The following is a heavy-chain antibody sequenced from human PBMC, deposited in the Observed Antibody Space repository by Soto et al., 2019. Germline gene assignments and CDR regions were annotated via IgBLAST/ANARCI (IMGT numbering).Heavy chain of an antibody. Sequence: SETLSLTCAVSGGSISGSYYYWAWLRQSPGKGPEWIGSVFYTGFTSYNPSLESRVSVSVDTSKSQFSLKLSAVTAADTAVYYCATSQKGYNWNYFGHWGQGALVTISS. J-gene: IGHJ4*02. CDR3: ATSQKGYNWNYFGH. CDR2: VFYTGFT. D-gene: IGHD1-20*01. V-gene: IGHV4-39*01. CDR1: GGSISGSYYY.